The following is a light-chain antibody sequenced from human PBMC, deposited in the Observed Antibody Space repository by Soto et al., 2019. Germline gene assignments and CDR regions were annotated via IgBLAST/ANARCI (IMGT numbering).Light chain of an antibody. CDR1: QTIRGL. J-gene: IGKJ5*01. CDR2: DTS. CDR3: QQRHHWPIT. V-gene: IGKV3-11*01. Sequence: IVLTQSPATLSLSPGERATLSCRTSQTIRGLLNWYQQRPGQAPRLLIYDTSNRATDIPARFSGSGSGTDFILTISSLDPEDFGVYFCQQRHHWPITGGKGTRLDIK.